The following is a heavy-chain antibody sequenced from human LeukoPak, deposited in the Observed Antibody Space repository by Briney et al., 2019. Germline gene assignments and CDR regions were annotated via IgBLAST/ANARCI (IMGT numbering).Heavy chain of an antibody. CDR2: ISISGLKT. Sequence: PGGSLRLSCAASGFTFSSYAMSWLRQAPGKGLEWVAGISISGLKTYYGDSVKGRFTISRDNAKNSLYLQMNSLRAEDTAVYYCARQVPTAEFDYWGQGTLVTVSS. CDR3: ARQVPTAEFDY. J-gene: IGHJ4*02. CDR1: GFTFSSYA. D-gene: IGHD1-1*01. V-gene: IGHV3-23*05.